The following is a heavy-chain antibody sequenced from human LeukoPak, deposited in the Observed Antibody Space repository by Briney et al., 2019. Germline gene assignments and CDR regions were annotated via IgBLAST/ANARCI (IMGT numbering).Heavy chain of an antibody. CDR2: IIPIFGTA. CDR1: GGTFSSYA. CDR3: ARDAGRGVSYNY. D-gene: IGHD3-10*01. V-gene: IGHV1-69*13. Sequence: EASVTVSCKASGGTFSSYAISWVRQGPGQGLEWMGGIIPIFGTANYAQKFQGRVTITADESTSTAYMELSSLRSEDTAVYYCARDAGRGVSYNYWGQGTLVTVSS. J-gene: IGHJ4*02.